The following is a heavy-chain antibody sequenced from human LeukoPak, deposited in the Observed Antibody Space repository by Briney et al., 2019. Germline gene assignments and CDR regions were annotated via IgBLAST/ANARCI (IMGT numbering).Heavy chain of an antibody. D-gene: IGHD6-19*01. CDR2: ISWNSGSI. CDR1: GFTFDDYA. Sequence: PGRSLRLSCAASGFTFDDYAMHWVRQAPGKGLEWVSGISWNSGSIGCADSVKGRFTISRDNAKNSLYLQMNSLRAEDTALYYCAKRTVAGTFDYWGQGTLVTVSS. J-gene: IGHJ4*02. CDR3: AKRTVAGTFDY. V-gene: IGHV3-9*01.